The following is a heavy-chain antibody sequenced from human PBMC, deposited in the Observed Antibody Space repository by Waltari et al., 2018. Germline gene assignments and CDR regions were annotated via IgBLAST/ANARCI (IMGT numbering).Heavy chain of an antibody. J-gene: IGHJ4*02. D-gene: IGHD6-13*01. Sequence: EVQLVESGGGLVQPGGSLRLSCAASGFTFSRYWLSWVRQAPGKGLEWVANIKQDGSEKYYVDSVKGRFTISRDNAKNSLYLQMNSLRAEDTAVYYCARRPQQLDYWGQGTLVTVSS. CDR3: ARRPQQLDY. CDR2: IKQDGSEK. CDR1: GFTFSRYW. V-gene: IGHV3-7*01.